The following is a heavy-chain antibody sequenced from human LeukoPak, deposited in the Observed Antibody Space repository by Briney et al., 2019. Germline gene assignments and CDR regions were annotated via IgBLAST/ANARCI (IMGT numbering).Heavy chain of an antibody. Sequence: PSGTLSLTCAVSGDSISTSNWWSWVRQSPGKGLEWIGYIYYSGSTNYNPSLKSRVTISVDTSKNQFSLKLSSVSAADTAVYYCARDRGEHYFDYWGQGTLVTVSS. CDR1: GDSISTSNW. CDR3: ARDRGEHYFDY. J-gene: IGHJ4*02. D-gene: IGHD1-26*01. CDR2: IYYSGST. V-gene: IGHV4-4*02.